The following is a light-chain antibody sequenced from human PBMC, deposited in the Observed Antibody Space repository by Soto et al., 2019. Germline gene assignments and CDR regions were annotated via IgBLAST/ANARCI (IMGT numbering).Light chain of an antibody. Sequence: EIVLTQSPGTPSLSPGKRATLSCRASQSISSSYLAWYQQRPGQAPRLLIYGASSRATGIPDRFSGSGSGTEFTLTISRLEPEDFAVYYCQQYGSSSWTFGQGTKVDI. V-gene: IGKV3-20*01. CDR2: GAS. J-gene: IGKJ1*01. CDR1: QSISSSY. CDR3: QQYGSSSWT.